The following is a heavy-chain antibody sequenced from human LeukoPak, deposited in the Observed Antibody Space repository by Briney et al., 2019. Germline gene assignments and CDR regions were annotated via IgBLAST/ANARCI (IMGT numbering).Heavy chain of an antibody. CDR3: TRGSDTIFGVARDGFDY. CDR2: IRGKPYGGTT. D-gene: IGHD3-3*01. CDR1: GFTFGDYA. V-gene: IGHV3-49*03. J-gene: IGHJ4*02. Sequence: GGSLRLSCTASGFTFGDYAMSWLRQAPGKGLEWVGFIRGKPYGGTTEYAAPVKGRFTISSDDSESIAYLQMNSLKTEDTAVYYCTRGSDTIFGVARDGFDYWGQGTPVTVSS.